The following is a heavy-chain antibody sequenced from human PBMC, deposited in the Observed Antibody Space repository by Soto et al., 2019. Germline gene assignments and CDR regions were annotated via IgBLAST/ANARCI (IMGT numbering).Heavy chain of an antibody. Sequence: GGSLRLSCAASGFTFSSYGMHWVRQAPGKGLEWVAVISYDGSNKYYADSVKGRFTISRDNSKNTLYLQMNSLRAEDTAVYSCAKDGGDFLLPATPIYYFDYWGQGTLVTVSS. V-gene: IGHV3-30*18. CDR2: ISYDGSNK. D-gene: IGHD2-21*02. CDR3: AKDGGDFLLPATPIYYFDY. CDR1: GFTFSSYG. J-gene: IGHJ4*02.